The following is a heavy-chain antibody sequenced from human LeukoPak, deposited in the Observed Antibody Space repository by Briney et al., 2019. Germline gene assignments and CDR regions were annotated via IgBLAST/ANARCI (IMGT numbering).Heavy chain of an antibody. Sequence: GGSLRLSCAASGFTFSTYGVSWVRQATGKGLEWVSLITSTGSNTYYADSVKGRFTISRDNSKNTLYLQMNSLRAEDTAVYYCAKRDASRYHYFDYWGQGTLVTVSS. J-gene: IGHJ4*02. CDR3: AKRDASRYHYFDY. V-gene: IGHV3-23*05. CDR1: GFTFSTYG. CDR2: ITSTGSNT. D-gene: IGHD3-22*01.